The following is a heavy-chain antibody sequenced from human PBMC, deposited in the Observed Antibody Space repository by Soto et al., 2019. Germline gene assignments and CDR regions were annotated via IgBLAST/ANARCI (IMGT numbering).Heavy chain of an antibody. Sequence: GGSLRLSCAASGFTFSDHYMDWVRQAPGKGLEWVGCTRNKANSYTTEYAASVKGRFTISRDDSKNSLYLQMNSLKTEDTAVYYCARGDITIFGVVYYYGMDVWGQGATVTVSS. J-gene: IGHJ6*02. CDR1: GFTFSDHY. V-gene: IGHV3-72*01. CDR3: ARGDITIFGVVYYYGMDV. D-gene: IGHD3-3*01. CDR2: TRNKANSYTT.